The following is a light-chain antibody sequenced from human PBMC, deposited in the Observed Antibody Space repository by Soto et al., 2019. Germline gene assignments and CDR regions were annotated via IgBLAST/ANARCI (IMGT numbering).Light chain of an antibody. CDR1: QSISSW. Sequence: DIQMTQSPSTLSASVGDRVTITCRASQSISSWLAWYQQKPGKAPKLLIYAASSLQSGVPSRFSGSGSGTDFTLTISSLQSEDFATYYCQQYYLYPRTFGQGTKVDIK. V-gene: IGKV1-5*01. CDR2: AAS. CDR3: QQYYLYPRT. J-gene: IGKJ1*01.